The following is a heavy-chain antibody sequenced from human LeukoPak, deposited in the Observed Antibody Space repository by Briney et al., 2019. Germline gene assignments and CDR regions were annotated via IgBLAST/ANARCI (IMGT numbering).Heavy chain of an antibody. J-gene: IGHJ4*02. V-gene: IGHV1-18*01. D-gene: IGHD2-15*01. CDR3: ARGGDIVVVVAAKDANFDY. CDR2: ISAYNGNT. Sequence: ASVKVSCKASGYTFTDYGFTWVRQAPGQGLEWMGWISAYNGNTNYAQKLQGRVTMTTDTSTSTAYMELRSLRSDDTAVYYCARGGDIVVVVAAKDANFDYWGQGTLVTVSS. CDR1: GYTFTDYG.